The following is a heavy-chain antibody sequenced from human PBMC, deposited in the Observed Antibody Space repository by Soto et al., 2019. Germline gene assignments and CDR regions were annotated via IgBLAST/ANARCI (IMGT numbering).Heavy chain of an antibody. Sequence: QVQLQESGPGLVKPSETLSLTCTVSGASISSDYWSWIRQPPGKGLEWIGFNHYSGNSNYNPSLRSRXXIXVXQSTNQVSLRLTSVTAADTAIYYCARGKVAMNILSDWGQGILVTVYS. J-gene: IGHJ4*02. CDR2: NHYSGNS. V-gene: IGHV4-59*01. CDR3: ARGKVAMNILSD. D-gene: IGHD3-9*01. CDR1: GASISSDY.